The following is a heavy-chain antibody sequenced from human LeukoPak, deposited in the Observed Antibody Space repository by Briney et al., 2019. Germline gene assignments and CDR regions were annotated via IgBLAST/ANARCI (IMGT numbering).Heavy chain of an antibody. J-gene: IGHJ4*02. CDR3: ARRDSAYGARLDC. CDR2: INYSGST. CDR1: GGSISSGSSS. V-gene: IGHV4-39*01. Sequence: KPSETLSLTCTVSGGSISSGSSSWGWVRQPPGKGLEWIGNINYSGSTYYNPSLKSRVTISVDTSKSQFSLKLSSVTAADTAVYYCARRDSAYGARLDCWGQGTLVTVSS. D-gene: IGHD3-10*01.